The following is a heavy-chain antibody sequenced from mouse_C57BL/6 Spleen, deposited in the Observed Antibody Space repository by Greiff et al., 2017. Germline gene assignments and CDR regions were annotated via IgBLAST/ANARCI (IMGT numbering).Heavy chain of an antibody. V-gene: IGHV1-74*01. J-gene: IGHJ4*01. CDR2: IHPSDSDT. CDR3: AIRYYGSSYYAMDY. D-gene: IGHD1-1*01. Sequence: QVQLKQPGAELVKPGASVKVSCKASGYTFTSYWIHWVKQRPGQGLEWIGRIHPSDSDTNYNQKFKGKATLTVDKSSSTAYMQLSSLTSEDSAVYYCAIRYYGSSYYAMDYWGQGTSVTVSS. CDR1: GYTFTSYW.